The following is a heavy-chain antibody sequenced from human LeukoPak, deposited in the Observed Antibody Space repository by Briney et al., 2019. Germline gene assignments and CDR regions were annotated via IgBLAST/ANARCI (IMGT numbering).Heavy chain of an antibody. D-gene: IGHD5-18*01. CDR1: GFSFSSYA. J-gene: IGHJ5*02. V-gene: IGHV3-23*01. CDR2: ISGSGGST. Sequence: GGSLRLSCVGSGFSFSSYAMSWVRQAPGKGLEWVSAISGSGGSTYYADSVKGRFTISRDNSKNTLYLQMNSLRAEDTAVYYCAKLWIQLWVDWFDPWGQGTLVTVSS. CDR3: AKLWIQLWVDWFDP.